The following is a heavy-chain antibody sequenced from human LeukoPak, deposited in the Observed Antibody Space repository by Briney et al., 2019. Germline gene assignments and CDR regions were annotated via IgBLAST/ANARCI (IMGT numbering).Heavy chain of an antibody. CDR1: ASTFTAQY. J-gene: IGHJ4*02. Sequence: ASVKVSCNGAASTFTAQYMHWMRQPPGQGLEWMGWINPNNGDTKYAQSFLGRVTMTRDTSTTTAYMELSSLRSDDTAVYFCASYPRSIPTPPFDYWGQGTLVTVSS. CDR3: ASYPRSIPTPPFDY. V-gene: IGHV1-2*02. D-gene: IGHD2-21*01. CDR2: INPNNGDT.